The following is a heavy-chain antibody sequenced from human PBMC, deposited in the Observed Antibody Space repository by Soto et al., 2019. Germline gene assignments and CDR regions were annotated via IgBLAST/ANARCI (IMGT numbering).Heavy chain of an antibody. CDR3: ARGGAYGDYRYDY. D-gene: IGHD4-17*01. Sequence: GESLRLTCVASGVNFSVYWMHWVRQAPGKGLVWVSRINSDGSYASSADSVKGRLTISRDNAKKTLYLQLNSLRAEDTAVYYCARGGAYGDYRYDYWGKGTLVTVSS. J-gene: IGHJ4*02. CDR2: INSDGSYA. V-gene: IGHV3-74*01. CDR1: GVNFSVYW.